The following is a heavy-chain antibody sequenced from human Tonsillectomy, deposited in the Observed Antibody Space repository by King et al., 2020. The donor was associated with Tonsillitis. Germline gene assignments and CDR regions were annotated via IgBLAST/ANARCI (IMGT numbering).Heavy chain of an antibody. J-gene: IGHJ4*02. V-gene: IGHV4-59*01. CDR3: ARETYGDLALDY. CDR1: GGSISSFY. CDR2: VHYTGST. Sequence: VQLQESGPGLVKPSGTLSLTCTVSGGSISSFYWSWIRQPPGKGLEWVASVHYTGSTNYNPSLKSRVTISLDTSKNQFSLDLSSVTAADTALYYCARETYGDLALDYWRQGTLVTVPP. D-gene: IGHD4-17*01.